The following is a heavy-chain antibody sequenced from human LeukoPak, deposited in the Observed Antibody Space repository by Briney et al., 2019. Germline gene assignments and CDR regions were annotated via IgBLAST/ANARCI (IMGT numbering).Heavy chain of an antibody. CDR3: ALYNWNSKRDLDY. Sequence: PGGSPRLSCAASGFTFSSHWMSWVRQAPGKGLEWVANIKHDGSEKYYVGSVKGRFTISRDNAKNSLYLQMNSLRAEDTAVYYCALYNWNSKRDLDYWGQGTLVTVSS. J-gene: IGHJ4*02. CDR1: GFTFSSHW. D-gene: IGHD1-7*01. V-gene: IGHV3-7*05. CDR2: IKHDGSEK.